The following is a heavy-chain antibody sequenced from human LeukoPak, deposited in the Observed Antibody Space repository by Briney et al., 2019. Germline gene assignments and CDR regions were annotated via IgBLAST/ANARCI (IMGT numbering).Heavy chain of an antibody. V-gene: IGHV3-11*04. Sequence: GGSLRLSCAASGFTFGDYYMNWIRQAPGKGLEWVSYISSSVTTVRYADSVMGRFTISGDSAKNSLWLEMNGLRDEDTAVYYCARESSSWSYLDSWGRGTLVTVSS. J-gene: IGHJ5*01. CDR1: GFTFGDYY. D-gene: IGHD1-26*01. CDR3: ARESSSWSYLDS. CDR2: ISSSVTTV.